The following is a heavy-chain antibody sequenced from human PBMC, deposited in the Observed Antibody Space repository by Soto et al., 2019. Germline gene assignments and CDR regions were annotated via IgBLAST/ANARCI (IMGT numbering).Heavy chain of an antibody. J-gene: IGHJ6*02. CDR3: ARDGAPGHYYGVDV. CDR2: IEQDGSEK. CDR1: GFTLSTYW. V-gene: IGHV3-7*03. Sequence: HPVGSLRLSCAAFGFTLSTYWMSWVRQAPGKGLEWVANIEQDGSEKHYVDSVKGRFTISRDNAKNSLYLQMNSLRAEDTAVYYCARDGAPGHYYGVDVWGQGTTVTVSS. D-gene: IGHD3-10*01.